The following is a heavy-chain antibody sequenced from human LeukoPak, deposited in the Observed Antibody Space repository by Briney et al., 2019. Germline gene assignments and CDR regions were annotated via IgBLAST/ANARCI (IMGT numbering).Heavy chain of an antibody. Sequence: GGSLRLSCAASGFTFSSSAMSWVRQVPGKGLEWVSGISASGGSTSYADSVKGRFTISRDNAKNSLYLQMNSLRAEDTAVYYCARDSRKSGSGYYGGGTHERDYWGQGTLVTVSS. J-gene: IGHJ4*02. D-gene: IGHD3-22*01. CDR3: ARDSRKSGSGYYGGGTHERDY. CDR2: ISASGGST. CDR1: GFTFSSSA. V-gene: IGHV3-23*01.